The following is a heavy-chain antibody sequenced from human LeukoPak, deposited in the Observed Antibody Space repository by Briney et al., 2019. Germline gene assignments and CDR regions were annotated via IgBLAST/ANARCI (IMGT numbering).Heavy chain of an antibody. D-gene: IGHD1-26*01. CDR1: GGSFSGYY. J-gene: IGHJ6*03. V-gene: IGHV4-59*12. CDR3: GSSGAWYYYYMDV. Sequence: SETLALTCAVYGGSFSGYYWSWIRQPPGKGLEWIGYIYYSWSTNYNPSLKSRVTISVDTSKNQFSLKLSSVTAADTAVYYCGSSGAWYYYYMDVWGKGTTVTVSS. CDR2: IYYSWST.